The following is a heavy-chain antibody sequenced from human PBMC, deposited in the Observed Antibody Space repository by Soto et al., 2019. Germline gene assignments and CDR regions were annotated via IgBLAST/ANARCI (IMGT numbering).Heavy chain of an antibody. V-gene: IGHV4-31*02. CDR3: ARGHPDKTSSWTLNWFDP. CDR2: IYHSGHT. CDR1: GDSVSRDDYY. Sequence: QVQLQESGPGLVKPSQTLSLTCSVSGDSVSRDDYYWSWLRQPPGKGLEWIGYIYHSGHTHYHPSLATRLTISLDSSKNHFSLILDSVTVADTAVYFCARGHPDKTSSWTLNWFDPWGQGIPVTVSS. D-gene: IGHD2-2*01. J-gene: IGHJ5*02.